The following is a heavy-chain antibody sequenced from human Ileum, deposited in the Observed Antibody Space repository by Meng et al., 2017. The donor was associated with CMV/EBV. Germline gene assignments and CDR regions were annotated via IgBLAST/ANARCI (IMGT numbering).Heavy chain of an antibody. V-gene: IGHV4-34*02. CDR2: INHRGTT. CDR3: TRGRVGDWGFDF. D-gene: IGHD1-26*01. Sequence: QAPLPHGGAGLVDLSEALSPRCGVNGGSFSSFSWTWIRQPPGKGPEWIGDINHRGTTNYSPSLKSRVTISIDTSKKQFSLRLSSLTAADTAVYYCTRGRVGDWGFDFWGQGTLVTVSS. J-gene: IGHJ4*02. CDR1: GGSFSSFS.